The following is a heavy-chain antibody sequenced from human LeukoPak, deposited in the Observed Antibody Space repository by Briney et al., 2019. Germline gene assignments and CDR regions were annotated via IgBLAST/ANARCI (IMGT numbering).Heavy chain of an antibody. V-gene: IGHV4-61*02. J-gene: IGHJ5*02. D-gene: IGHD3-9*01. CDR3: AREELSYYDILTGYYSWFDP. CDR1: GGSISSGSYY. CDR2: IYTSGST. Sequence: PSETLSLTCTVSGGSISSGSYYWSWIRQPAGKGLEWIGRIYTSGSTNYNPSLKSRVTISVDTSKNQFSLKLSSVTAADTAVYYCAREELSYYDILTGYYSWFDPWGQGTLVTVSS.